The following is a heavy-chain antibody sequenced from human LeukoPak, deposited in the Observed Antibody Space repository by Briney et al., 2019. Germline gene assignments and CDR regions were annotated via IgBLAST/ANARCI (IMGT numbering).Heavy chain of an antibody. D-gene: IGHD5-18*01. J-gene: IGHJ6*03. CDR3: ARESAPCGYSYGSCYYYYYMDV. V-gene: IGHV3-30*09. CDR2: ISYDGSNK. CDR1: GFTFSSYA. Sequence: GGSLRLSCAASGFTFSSYAMHWVRQAPGKGLEWVAVISYDGSNKYYADSVKGRFAISRDNSKNTLYLQMNSLRAEGTAVYYCARESAPCGYSYGSCYYYYYMDVWGKGTTVTVSS.